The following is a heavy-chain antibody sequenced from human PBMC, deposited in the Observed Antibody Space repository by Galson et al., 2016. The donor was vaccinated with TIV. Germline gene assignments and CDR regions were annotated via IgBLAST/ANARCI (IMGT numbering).Heavy chain of an antibody. V-gene: IGHV3-30*03. CDR3: ARVGPYTAMDDSFYYGMDV. D-gene: IGHD5-18*01. CDR2: IAYDGSDR. Sequence: SLRLSCAASGFTFNSCNFHWVRQAPGKGLEWVAFIAYDGSDRYYGDSVKGRFTISRDDSRSSVYLQMNSLRPDDTAVYYCARVGPYTAMDDSFYYGMDVWGQGTTVIVSS. CDR1: GFTFNSCN. J-gene: IGHJ6*02.